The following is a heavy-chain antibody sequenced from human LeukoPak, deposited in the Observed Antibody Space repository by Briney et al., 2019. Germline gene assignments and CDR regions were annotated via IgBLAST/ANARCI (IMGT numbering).Heavy chain of an antibody. J-gene: IGHJ4*02. V-gene: IGHV1-2*02. CDR2: IDPNSGGT. CDR1: GYTFSGYY. CDR3: AREVPYDSSRYYQPFDY. Sequence: ASVKVSCKASGYTFSGYYLHWVRQAPGQGLEWMGWIDPNSGGTNYAQNFQGRIAMTRDTSISTDYIELSRLRSDDTAVYYCAREVPYDSSRYYQPFDYWGQGTLVTVSS. D-gene: IGHD3-22*01.